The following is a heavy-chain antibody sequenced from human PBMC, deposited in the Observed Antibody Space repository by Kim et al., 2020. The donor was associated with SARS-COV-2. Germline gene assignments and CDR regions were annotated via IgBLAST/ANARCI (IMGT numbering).Heavy chain of an antibody. CDR1: GGAFSAYY. Sequence: SETLSLTCAVEGGAFSAYYWSWIRQSPQKGLEWIGGVHYSGSTSYNPSLKSRVSMSLDTKKKQVSLSLWSVTAAATATYYCARDVSYYGGGLTNFDFRG. CDR2: VHYSGST. D-gene: IGHD1-26*01. J-gene: IGHJ4*01. V-gene: IGHV4-34*01. CDR3: ARDVSYYGGGLTNFDF.